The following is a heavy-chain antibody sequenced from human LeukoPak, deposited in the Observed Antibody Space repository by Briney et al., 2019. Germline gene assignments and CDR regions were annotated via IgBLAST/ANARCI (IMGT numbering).Heavy chain of an antibody. J-gene: IGHJ4*02. CDR1: GFTFSSYA. V-gene: IGHV3-23*01. CDR3: AKMMTASGSRFDY. CDR2: ISSSGSST. Sequence: GGSLRLSCAASGFTFSSYAMSWVRQAPGKGLQWVSAISSSGSSTYYADSVNGHFTISRDNSKNTPYLQFNSLRVEDAAVYYCAKMMTASGSRFDYWGQGTLVTVSS. D-gene: IGHD3-10*01.